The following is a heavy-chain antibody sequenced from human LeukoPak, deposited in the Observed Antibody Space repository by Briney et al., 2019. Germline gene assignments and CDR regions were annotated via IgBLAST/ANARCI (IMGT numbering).Heavy chain of an antibody. V-gene: IGHV1-46*01. J-gene: IGHJ5*02. CDR1: GYTFTSYY. Sequence: ASVKVSCKASGYTFTSYYMHWVRQAPGQGLEWMGIINPSGGSTSYAQKFQGRVTMTRDTSTSTVYMELSSLRSEDTAVYYCARDSGYDSSGYYRQNWFDPWGQGTLVTVSS. CDR3: ARDSGYDSSGYYRQNWFDP. D-gene: IGHD3-22*01. CDR2: INPSGGST.